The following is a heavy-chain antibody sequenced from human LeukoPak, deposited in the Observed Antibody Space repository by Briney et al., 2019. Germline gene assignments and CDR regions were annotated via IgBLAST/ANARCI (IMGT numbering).Heavy chain of an antibody. D-gene: IGHD3-9*01. CDR1: GFTFSSYG. J-gene: IGHJ4*02. CDR2: ISGSGGST. CDR3: AKDYYDILTGAPDY. V-gene: IGHV3-23*01. Sequence: GGSLRLSCAASGFTFSSYGMSWVRQAPGKGLEWVSAISGSGGSTYYADSVKGRFTISRDNSKNTLYLQMNSLRAEDTALYYCAKDYYDILTGAPDYWGQGTLVTVSS.